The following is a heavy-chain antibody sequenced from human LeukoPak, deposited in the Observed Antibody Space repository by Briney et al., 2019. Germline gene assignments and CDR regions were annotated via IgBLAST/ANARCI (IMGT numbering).Heavy chain of an antibody. CDR3: ARDYNGFES. J-gene: IGHJ4*02. Sequence: PGGSLRLSCAVSGLTVSTISMSWVRQAPGQGLEWVSLLYGGGDTFYADSVRDRFTISRDNSKNTLYLQMNSLRAEDTAVYYCARDYNGFESWGQGTLVTVSS. D-gene: IGHD2-8*01. CDR2: LYGGGDT. CDR1: GLTVSTIS. V-gene: IGHV3-53*01.